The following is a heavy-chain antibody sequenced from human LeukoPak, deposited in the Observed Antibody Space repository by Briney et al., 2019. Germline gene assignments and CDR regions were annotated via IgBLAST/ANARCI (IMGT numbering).Heavy chain of an antibody. CDR3: ARESLYYDILTGLAEFDY. CDR2: ISSSSSYI. D-gene: IGHD3-9*01. Sequence: PGGSLRLSCAASGFTFSSYSMNWVRQAPGKGLEWVSSISSSSSYIYYADSVKGRFTISRDNSKNTLYLQMNSLRAEDTAVYYCARESLYYDILTGLAEFDYWGQGTLVTVSS. J-gene: IGHJ4*02. CDR1: GFTFSSYS. V-gene: IGHV3-21*01.